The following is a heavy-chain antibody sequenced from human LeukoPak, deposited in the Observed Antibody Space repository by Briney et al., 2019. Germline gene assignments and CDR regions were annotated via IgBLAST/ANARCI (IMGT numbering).Heavy chain of an antibody. V-gene: IGHV1-18*01. CDR2: ISAYNGNT. CDR1: GYTFTSYG. J-gene: IGHJ4*02. CDR3: ARTYDFWSGYYYDY. D-gene: IGHD3-3*01. Sequence: ASVKVSFKASGYTFTSYGISWVRQAPGQGLEWMGWISAYNGNTNYAQKLQGRVTVTTDTSTSTAYMELRSLRSDDTAVYYCARTYDFWSGYYYDYWGQGTLVTVSS.